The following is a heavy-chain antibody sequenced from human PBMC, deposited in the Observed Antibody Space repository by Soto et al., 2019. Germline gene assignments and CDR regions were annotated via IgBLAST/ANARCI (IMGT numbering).Heavy chain of an antibody. J-gene: IGHJ4*02. D-gene: IGHD2-15*01. V-gene: IGHV3-33*03. CDR3: ARWGCSGSNCNLNQRSFDL. CDR1: GFIFNEYG. Sequence: QVQLVESGGGVVQPGRSLRLSCAASGFIFNEYGMHWVCQAPGKGLEWVAVIWYDGSNKYYADSVKGRFTFSRDNSKNTMSLQMNSLRVEDTAVYYCARWGCSGSNCNLNQRSFDLWGQGTLVTVSS. CDR2: IWYDGSNK.